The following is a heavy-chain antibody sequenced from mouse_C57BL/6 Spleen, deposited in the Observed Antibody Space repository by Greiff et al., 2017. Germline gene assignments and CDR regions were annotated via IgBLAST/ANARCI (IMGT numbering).Heavy chain of an antibody. V-gene: IGHV1-18*01. Sequence: VQLQQSGPELVKPGASVKIPCKASGYTFTDYNMDWVKQSHGKSLEWIGDINPNNGGTIYNQKFKGKATLTVDKSSSTAYMELRSLTSEDTAVYYCARPYGSSDWYFDVWGTGTTVTVSS. CDR2: INPNNGGT. J-gene: IGHJ1*03. CDR3: ARPYGSSDWYFDV. CDR1: GYTFTDYN. D-gene: IGHD1-1*01.